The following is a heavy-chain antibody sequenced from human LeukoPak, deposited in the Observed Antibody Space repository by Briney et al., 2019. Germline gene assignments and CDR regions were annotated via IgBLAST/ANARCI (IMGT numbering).Heavy chain of an antibody. V-gene: IGHV1-69*13. D-gene: IGHD3-10*01. CDR2: IIPIFGTA. CDR1: GGTFSSYA. CDR3: ATGLSSEIYYSLYGMDV. Sequence: SVKVSCKASGGTFSSYAISWVRQAPGQGLEWMGGIIPIFGTANYAQKFQGRVTITADESTSTAYMELSSLRSEDTAVYYCATGLSSEIYYSLYGMDVWGQGTTVTVSS. J-gene: IGHJ6*02.